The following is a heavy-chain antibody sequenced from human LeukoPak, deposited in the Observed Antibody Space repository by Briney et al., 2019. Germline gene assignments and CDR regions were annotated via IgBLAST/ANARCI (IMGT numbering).Heavy chain of an antibody. CDR1: GDSVSRDTAA. J-gene: IGHJ4*02. CDR2: TYYRSKWYN. CDR3: ARDRGGSSWYYFDN. Sequence: SQTLSLTCAISGDSVSRDTAAWNWVRQSPSRGLEWLGRTYYRSKWYNDYAVSVKSRITINPDTTKNQFSLQLNSVTPEDTAVYYCARDRGGSSWYYFDNWGQGSLVTVSS. V-gene: IGHV6-1*01. D-gene: IGHD6-13*01.